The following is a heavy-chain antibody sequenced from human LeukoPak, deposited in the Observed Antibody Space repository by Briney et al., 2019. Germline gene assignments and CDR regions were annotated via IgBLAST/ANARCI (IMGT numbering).Heavy chain of an antibody. D-gene: IGHD1-26*01. CDR3: AIAQWEWELLTYNWFDP. Sequence: GGSLRLSCAASGFTLSSYAMHWVRQAPGKGLEWVAVISYDGSNKYYADSVKGRFTISRDNSKNTLYLQMNSLRAEDTAVYYCAIAQWEWELLTYNWFDPWGQGTLVTVSS. CDR2: ISYDGSNK. CDR1: GFTLSSYA. J-gene: IGHJ5*02. V-gene: IGHV3-30*04.